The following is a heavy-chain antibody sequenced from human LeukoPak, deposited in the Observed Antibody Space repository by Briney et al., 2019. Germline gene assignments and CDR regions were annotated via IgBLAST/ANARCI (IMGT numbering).Heavy chain of an antibody. V-gene: IGHV1-2*06. Sequence: ASVKVSCKASGYTFSSYGISWARQAPGQGLEWMGRINPNSGGTNYAQKFQGRVTMTRDTSISTAYMELSRLRSDDTAVYYCARGGEYYYDSSGYSFDYWGQGTLVTVSS. J-gene: IGHJ4*02. CDR1: GYTFSSYG. CDR3: ARGGEYYYDSSGYSFDY. D-gene: IGHD3-22*01. CDR2: INPNSGGT.